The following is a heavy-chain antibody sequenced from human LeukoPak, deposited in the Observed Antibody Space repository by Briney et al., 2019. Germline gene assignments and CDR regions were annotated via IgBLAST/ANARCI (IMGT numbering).Heavy chain of an antibody. D-gene: IGHD6-19*01. CDR3: TSLALVTSSGAFSDY. J-gene: IGHJ4*02. CDR2: IVHSGSGT. CDR1: GFTFSSYG. Sequence: PGGSLRLSCTASGFTFSSYGMHWVRQAPGKGLEWVSSIVHSGSGTYYADSVKGRFTISRDNSKNTLFLQMNSLSAEDTAVYYCTSLALVTSSGAFSDYWGQGTLVTVSS. V-gene: IGHV3-23*01.